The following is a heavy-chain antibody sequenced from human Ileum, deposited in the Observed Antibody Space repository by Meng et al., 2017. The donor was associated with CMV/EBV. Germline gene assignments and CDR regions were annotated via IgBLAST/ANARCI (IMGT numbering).Heavy chain of an antibody. CDR2: IDNYQGDT. CDR3: ERRSRNGYNSEIDY. CDR1: GYTFTSYG. J-gene: IGHJ4*02. D-gene: IGHD5-24*01. V-gene: IGHV1-18*01. Sequence: ASVKVSCKASGYTFTSYGISWVRQAPGQGLEWMGWIDNYQGDTNYLQKLQGRVTMTTDTSTTTAYMELRSLRSDDTAIYYCERRSRNGYNSEIDYWGQGTLVTVSS.